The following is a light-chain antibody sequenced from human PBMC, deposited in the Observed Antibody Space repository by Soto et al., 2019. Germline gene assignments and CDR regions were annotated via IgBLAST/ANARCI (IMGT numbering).Light chain of an antibody. J-gene: IGLJ2*01. Sequence: QSALTQPPSASGSPGQSVTISCTGTSSAVGGYNYVSWYQHHPGKAPKLMIYEVSERPSGVPDRFSGSKSGNTASLTVSGLQVEDEADYYCSSYAGSNNFVAFGGGTKLTVL. CDR2: EVS. CDR3: SSYAGSNNFVA. CDR1: SSAVGGYNY. V-gene: IGLV2-8*01.